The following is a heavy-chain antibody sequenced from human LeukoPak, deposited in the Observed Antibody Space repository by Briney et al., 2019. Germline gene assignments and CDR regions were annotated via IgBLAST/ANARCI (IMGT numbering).Heavy chain of an antibody. V-gene: IGHV3-9*01. CDR1: GFPFDNYA. D-gene: IGHD3-10*02. CDR2: ISWNSGSI. CDR3: AELGITMIGGV. Sequence: TGGSLRLSCAASGFPFDNYAMHWVRQAPGKGLEWVSSISWNSGSIGYVDSVKGRFTISRDNAKNSLYLQMNSLRAEDTAVYYCAELGITMIGGVWGKGTTVTISS. J-gene: IGHJ6*04.